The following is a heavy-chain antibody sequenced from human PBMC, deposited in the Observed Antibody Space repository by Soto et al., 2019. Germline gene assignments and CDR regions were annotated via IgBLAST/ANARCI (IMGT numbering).Heavy chain of an antibody. Sequence: LRLSCAASGFTFSSYWMHWVRQAPGKGLVWVSRINVDGSTINYADSVKGRFTISRDNAKNTLYLEMNSLRAEDTAVYYCARDIGGGGGYWGQGTLVTVSS. V-gene: IGHV3-74*01. CDR2: INVDGSTI. D-gene: IGHD3-10*01. CDR1: GFTFSSYW. J-gene: IGHJ4*02. CDR3: ARDIGGGGGY.